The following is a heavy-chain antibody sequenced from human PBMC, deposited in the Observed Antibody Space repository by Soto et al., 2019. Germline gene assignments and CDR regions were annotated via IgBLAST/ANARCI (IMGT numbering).Heavy chain of an antibody. D-gene: IGHD1-1*01. CDR1: GYDFTTYG. V-gene: IGHV1-18*01. CDR2: ISAHNGNT. J-gene: IGHJ4*02. CDR3: ARGRYGDY. Sequence: QVHVVQSGAEVKKPGASVKVSCKGSGYDFTTYGITWVRQAPGQGLEWMAWISAHNGNTDYAQKLQGRVTVTRDTSTSTAYMELRSLRSDDTAVYYCARGRYGDYWGQGALVTVSS.